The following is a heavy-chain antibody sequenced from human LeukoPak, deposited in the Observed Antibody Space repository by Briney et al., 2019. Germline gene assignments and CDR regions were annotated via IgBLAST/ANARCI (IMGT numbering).Heavy chain of an antibody. J-gene: IGHJ4*02. CDR3: ARQNGDYGNYFDY. CDR2: IYTSRSA. CDR1: GGSISSYY. V-gene: IGHV4-4*07. Sequence: SETLSLTCTVSGGSISSYYWSWIRQPAGKGLEWIGRIYTSRSANYNPSLKSRVTMSLDKSKNQFSLKLSSVTAADTAVYYCARQNGDYGNYFDYWGQGTLVTVSS. D-gene: IGHD4-17*01.